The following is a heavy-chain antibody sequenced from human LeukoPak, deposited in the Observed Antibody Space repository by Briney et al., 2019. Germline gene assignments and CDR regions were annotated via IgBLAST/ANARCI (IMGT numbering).Heavy chain of an antibody. CDR3: ASELYCSSTSCYDY. V-gene: IGHV4-59*01. D-gene: IGHD2-2*01. J-gene: IGHJ4*02. Sequence: PSETLSLTCTVSGGSISSYYWSWIRQPPGKGLEWIGYIYYSGSTNYNPSLMSRVTISVDTSKNQFSLKLSSVTAADTAVYYCASELYCSSTSCYDYWGQGTLVTVSS. CDR1: GGSISSYY. CDR2: IYYSGST.